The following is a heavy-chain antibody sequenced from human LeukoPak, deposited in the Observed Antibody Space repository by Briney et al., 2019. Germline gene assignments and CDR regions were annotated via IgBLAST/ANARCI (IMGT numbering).Heavy chain of an antibody. Sequence: SETLSLTCAVYGGSFSGYYWSWIRQPPGKGLEWIGEINHSGSTNYNPSLKSRVTTSVDTSKNQFSLKLSSVTAADTAVYYCARVGYDFWSGYYGEVNYYYMDVRGKGTTVTVSS. CDR3: ARVGYDFWSGYYGEVNYYYMDV. D-gene: IGHD3-3*01. J-gene: IGHJ6*03. CDR2: INHSGST. V-gene: IGHV4-34*01. CDR1: GGSFSGYY.